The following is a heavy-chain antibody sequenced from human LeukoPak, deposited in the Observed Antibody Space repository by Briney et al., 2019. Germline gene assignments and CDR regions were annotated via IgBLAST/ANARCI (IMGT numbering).Heavy chain of an antibody. V-gene: IGHV4-39*01. CDR1: GGSISSSSYY. J-gene: IGHJ4*02. CDR3: ARPGLLWFGELTYFDS. D-gene: IGHD3-10*01. CDR2: IYYSGST. Sequence: SETLSLTCTVSGGSISSSSYYWGWIRQPPGKGLEWIGSIYYSGSTYYNPSLKSRVIISVDTSKNQFSLKLSSVTAADTAVYYCARPGLLWFGELTYFDSWGQGTLVTVSS.